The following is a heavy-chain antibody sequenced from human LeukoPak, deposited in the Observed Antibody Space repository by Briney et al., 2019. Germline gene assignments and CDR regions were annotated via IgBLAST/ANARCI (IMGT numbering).Heavy chain of an antibody. CDR1: GYTFTSYG. J-gene: IGHJ5*02. D-gene: IGHD3-3*01. CDR2: ISAYNGNT. V-gene: IGHV1-18*01. Sequence: ASVKVSCKASGYTFTSYGISWVRQAPGQGLEWMGWISAYNGNTNYAQKLQGRVTMTTDTSTSTAYMELRSLRSDDTAVYYCARESYDFWSGGNWFDPWGQGTLVTVSS. CDR3: ARESYDFWSGGNWFDP.